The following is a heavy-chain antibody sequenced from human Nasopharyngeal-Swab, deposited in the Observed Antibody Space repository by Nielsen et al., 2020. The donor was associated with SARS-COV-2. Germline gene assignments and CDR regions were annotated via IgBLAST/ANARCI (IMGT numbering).Heavy chain of an antibody. J-gene: IGHJ6*03. Sequence: WERQAPGQRLEWMGWINAGNGNTKYSQKFQGRVTITRDTSASTAYMELSSLRSEDTAVYYCARDLKGGEYYYYYMDVWGKGTTVTVSS. D-gene: IGHD1-26*01. CDR3: ARDLKGGEYYYYYMDV. V-gene: IGHV1-3*01. CDR2: INAGNGNT.